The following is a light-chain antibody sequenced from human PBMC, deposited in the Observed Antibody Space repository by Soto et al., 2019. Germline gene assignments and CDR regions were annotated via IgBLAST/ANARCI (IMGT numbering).Light chain of an antibody. J-gene: IGKJ1*01. V-gene: IGKV3-20*01. CDR2: AAS. Sequence: DIVLTQSPGTLSLSSGERATLSCRASQSVGSSYLAWYQQKPRPAPRLLIYAASNGATGIPDRCSGSGSGTDFTHTISRLEAEDLAVYYCQQFGLSPWTFGQGTKVEIK. CDR1: QSVGSSY. CDR3: QQFGLSPWT.